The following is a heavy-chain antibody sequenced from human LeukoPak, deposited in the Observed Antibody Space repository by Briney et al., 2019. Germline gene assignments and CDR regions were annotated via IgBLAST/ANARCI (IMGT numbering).Heavy chain of an antibody. J-gene: IGHJ4*02. V-gene: IGHV3-7*05. CDR1: GFTFSNHQ. CDR3: ARWNYDSGSWVLDY. D-gene: IGHD3-10*01. Sequence: PGGSLRLSCAGSGFTFSNHQMNWVRRAPGKGLEWVAKIKQDGGEKHYVDSVKGRFTISRDNAKNSLYLQMNSLRVGDTAMYYCARWNYDSGSWVLDYWGQGTLVTVSS. CDR2: IKQDGGEK.